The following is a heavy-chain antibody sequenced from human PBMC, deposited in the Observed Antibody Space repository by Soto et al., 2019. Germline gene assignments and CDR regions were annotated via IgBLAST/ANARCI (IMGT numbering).Heavy chain of an antibody. CDR2: IKQDGSEK. CDR1: GFTFSSYW. D-gene: IGHD3-3*01. J-gene: IGHJ4*02. CDR3: ARFGEYDFWSGYKYSHFDY. V-gene: IGHV3-7*01. Sequence: GESLKISCAASGFTFSSYWMSWVRQAPGKGLEWVANIKQDGSEKYYVDSVKGRFTISRDNAKNSLYLQMNSLRAEDTAVYYCARFGEYDFWSGYKYSHFDYWGQGTLVTVSS.